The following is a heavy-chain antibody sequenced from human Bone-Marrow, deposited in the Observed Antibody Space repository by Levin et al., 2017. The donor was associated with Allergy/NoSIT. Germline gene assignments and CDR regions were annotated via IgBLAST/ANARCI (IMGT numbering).Heavy chain of an antibody. V-gene: IGHV4-39*07. D-gene: IGHD2-15*01. CDR3: ARGPLFVPATRFEN. CDR2: VFYSGTS. Sequence: SETLSLTCTVSGGSISPSNFFWGWIRQTPGKGLEWIGSVFYSGTSYFNPSLKARVTVSVDTSKNQFSLKLRSVTAADTAVYYCARGPLFVPATRFENWGQGDVVTVSS. CDR1: GGSISPSNFF. J-gene: IGHJ4*02.